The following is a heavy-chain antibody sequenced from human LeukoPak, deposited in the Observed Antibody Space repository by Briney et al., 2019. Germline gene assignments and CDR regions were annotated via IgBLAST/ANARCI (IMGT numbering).Heavy chain of an antibody. V-gene: IGHV1-69*05. J-gene: IGHJ4*02. CDR2: IIPIFGTA. CDR3: ARATGFGYFRFDY. D-gene: IGHD3-22*01. Sequence: GASVKVSCKASGGTFSSYAISWVRQAPGQGPEWMGRIIPIFGTANYAQEFQGRVTITTDESTSTAYMELSSLRSEDTAVYYCARATGFGYFRFDYWGQGTLVTVSS. CDR1: GGTFSSYA.